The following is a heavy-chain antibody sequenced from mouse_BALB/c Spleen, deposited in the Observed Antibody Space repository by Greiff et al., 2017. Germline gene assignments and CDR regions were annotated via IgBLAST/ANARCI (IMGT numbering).Heavy chain of an antibody. Sequence: VQLQQSGAELMKPGASVKISCKATGYTFSSYWIEWVKQRPGHGLEWIGEILPGSGSTNYNEKFKGKATFTADTSSNTAYMQLSSLTSEDSAVYYCAATARATDWFAYWGQGTLVTVSA. J-gene: IGHJ3*01. CDR2: ILPGSGST. CDR1: GYTFSSYW. CDR3: AATARATDWFAY. D-gene: IGHD3-2*01. V-gene: IGHV1-9*01.